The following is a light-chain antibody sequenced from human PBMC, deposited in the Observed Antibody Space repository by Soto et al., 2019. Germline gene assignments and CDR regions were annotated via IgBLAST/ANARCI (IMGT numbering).Light chain of an antibody. V-gene: IGLV2-14*01. J-gene: IGLJ1*01. CDR1: SSDVGSYNY. CDR3: SSYTTRTPLYV. Sequence: QSVLTQPASVTGTPGQSITISCTGTSSDVGSYNYVSWYQLHPGKAPKLMIYEVSNRPSGVSNRFSGSKSGDTASLTISGLQAEDEADYYCSSYTTRTPLYVFGTGTKVTVL. CDR2: EVS.